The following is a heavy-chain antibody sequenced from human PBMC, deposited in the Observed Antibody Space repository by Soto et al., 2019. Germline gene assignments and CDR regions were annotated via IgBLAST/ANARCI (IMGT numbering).Heavy chain of an antibody. Sequence: ASVKISCMASGYPFTRYTMHWVRQAPGQRLEWMGRINAGNGYTKNSQKFQGRVTITSDTSASTAYMELSSLRSEDTAVYYCARALGSDIFAAAFDIWGQGTMVTVSS. CDR3: ARALGSDIFAAAFDI. CDR2: INAGNGYT. V-gene: IGHV1-3*01. D-gene: IGHD3-3*02. CDR1: GYPFTRYT. J-gene: IGHJ3*02.